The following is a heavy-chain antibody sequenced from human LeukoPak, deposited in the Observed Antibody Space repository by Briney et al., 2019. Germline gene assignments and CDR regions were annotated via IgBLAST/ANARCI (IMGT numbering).Heavy chain of an antibody. J-gene: IGHJ4*02. D-gene: IGHD2/OR15-2a*01. CDR1: GFTFSGFW. Sequence: GGSLRLSCEASGFTFSGFWMHWVRQPPGKGLVWVSRIDTGGTTTTYADSVKGRFTISRDNAKNTVYLQMNSLRAEDTAVYYCAKISSRSVPRYYFDYWGQGTLVTVSS. CDR3: AKISSRSVPRYYFDY. CDR2: IDTGGTTT. V-gene: IGHV3-74*01.